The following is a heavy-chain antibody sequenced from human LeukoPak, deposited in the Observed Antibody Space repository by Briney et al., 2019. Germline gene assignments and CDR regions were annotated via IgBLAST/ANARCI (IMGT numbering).Heavy chain of an antibody. J-gene: IGHJ3*02. V-gene: IGHV1-18*01. D-gene: IGHD3-10*01. CDR3: VKGFGELLWGPLDAFDI. CDR1: GYTFTNYG. Sequence: ASVKFSCKASGYTFTNYGFSRVRQAPGQGLEWMGWISAYNGYTDYAQKFQFRVTMTTDISTSTAYMELSSLRSEDTAVYYCVKGFGELLWGPLDAFDIWGQGTMVTVSS. CDR2: ISAYNGYT.